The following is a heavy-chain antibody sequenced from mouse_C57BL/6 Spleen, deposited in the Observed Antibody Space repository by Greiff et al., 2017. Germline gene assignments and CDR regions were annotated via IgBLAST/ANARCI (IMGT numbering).Heavy chain of an antibody. D-gene: IGHD2-2*01. J-gene: IGHJ3*01. Sequence: EVKLVESGEGLVKPGGSLKLSCAASGFTFSSYAMSWVRQTPEKRLEWVAYISSGGDYIYYADTVKGRFTISRDNARNTLYLQMSSLKSEDTAMYYCTRDGGSTMVTGFAYWGQGTLVTVSA. CDR3: TRDGGSTMVTGFAY. CDR2: ISSGGDYI. V-gene: IGHV5-9-1*02. CDR1: GFTFSSYA.